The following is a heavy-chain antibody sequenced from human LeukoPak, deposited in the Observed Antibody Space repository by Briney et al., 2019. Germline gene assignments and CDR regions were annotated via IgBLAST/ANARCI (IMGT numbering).Heavy chain of an antibody. D-gene: IGHD6-13*01. J-gene: IGHJ4*02. CDR3: AKVGIAECDY. Sequence: PGGSLRLSCAASGFTFSSYGMHWVRQAPGKGLEWVAVISYDGSNKYYADSVKGRFTISRDNSKNTLYLQTNSLRAEDTAVYYCAKVGIAECDYWGQGTLVTVSS. CDR1: GFTFSSYG. CDR2: ISYDGSNK. V-gene: IGHV3-30*18.